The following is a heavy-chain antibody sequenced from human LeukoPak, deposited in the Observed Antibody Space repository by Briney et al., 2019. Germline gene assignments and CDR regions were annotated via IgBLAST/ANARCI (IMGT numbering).Heavy chain of an antibody. CDR1: GFTFDDYA. CDR2: ISWNSGSI. V-gene: IGHV3-9*01. Sequence: PGGSLRLSCAASGFTFDDYAMHWVRHAPGKGLEWVSGISWNSGSIGYADSVKGRFTISRDNAKKSLYLQMNSLRAEDTAVYYCARDHGYYWGQGTLVTVSP. CDR3: ARDHGYY. J-gene: IGHJ4*02.